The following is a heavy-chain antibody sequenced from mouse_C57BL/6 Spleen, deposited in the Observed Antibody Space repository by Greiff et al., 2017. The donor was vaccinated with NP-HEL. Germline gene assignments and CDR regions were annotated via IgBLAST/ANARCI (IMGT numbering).Heavy chain of an antibody. CDR2: INPSNGGT. J-gene: IGHJ3*01. CDR1: GYTFTSYW. Sequence: QVQLQQPGTELVKPGASVKLSCKASGYTFTSYWMHWVKQRPGQGLEWIGNINPSNGGTNYNEKFKSKATLTVDKSSSTAYMQLSSLPSEDSAVYYCARGGDDGYYEAWFAYWGQGTLVTVSA. CDR3: ARGGDDGYYEAWFAY. V-gene: IGHV1-53*01. D-gene: IGHD2-3*01.